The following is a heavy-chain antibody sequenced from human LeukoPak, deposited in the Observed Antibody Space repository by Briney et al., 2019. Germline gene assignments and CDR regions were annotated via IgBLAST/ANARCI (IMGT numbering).Heavy chain of an antibody. CDR1: GGSFSGYY. CDR3: ARAMNRGTYYYYGMDV. J-gene: IGHJ6*02. CDR2: INHSGST. D-gene: IGHD3-22*01. Sequence: SETLSLTCAVYGGSFSGYYWSWIRQPPGKGLEWIGEINHSGSTYYNPSLKSRVTISVDTSKNQFSLKLSSVTAADTAVYYCARAMNRGTYYYYGMDVWGQGTTVTVSS. V-gene: IGHV4-34*01.